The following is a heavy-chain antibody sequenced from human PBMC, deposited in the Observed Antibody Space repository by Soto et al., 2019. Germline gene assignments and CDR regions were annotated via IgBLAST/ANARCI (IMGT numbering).Heavy chain of an antibody. D-gene: IGHD2-21*02. CDR3: ARTFCGSDCYSED. V-gene: IGHV4-61*08. CDR1: GGSVSSGDHF. CDR2: IYYTGTA. Sequence: SETLSLTCSVSGGSVSSGDHFWSWIRQPPEKGLEWIGYIYYTGTANYDLSLRSRVTISLDMSKNQFSLNLKSVTAADTAVYYCARTFCGSDCYSEDWGRGTLVTVSS. J-gene: IGHJ4*02.